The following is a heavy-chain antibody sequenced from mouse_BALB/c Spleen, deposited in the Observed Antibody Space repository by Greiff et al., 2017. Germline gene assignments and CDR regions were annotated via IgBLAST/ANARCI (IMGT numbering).Heavy chain of an antibody. D-gene: IGHD1-1*01. Sequence: EVKVVESGGGLVQPGGSRKLSCAASGFTFSSFGMHWVRQAPEKGLEWVAYISSGSSTIYYADTVKGRFTISRDNPKNTLFLQMTSLRSEDTAMYYCAIALITTVVEGYAMDYWGQGTSVTVSS. CDR1: GFTFSSFG. CDR2: ISSGSSTI. CDR3: AIALITTVVEGYAMDY. J-gene: IGHJ4*01. V-gene: IGHV5-17*02.